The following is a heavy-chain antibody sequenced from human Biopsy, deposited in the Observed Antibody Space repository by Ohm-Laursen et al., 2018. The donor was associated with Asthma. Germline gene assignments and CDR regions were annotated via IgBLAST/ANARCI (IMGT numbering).Heavy chain of an antibody. V-gene: IGHV1-69*04. J-gene: IGHJ4*02. CDR1: GGSFSNFA. CDR2: ILTKFDIT. Sequence: GSSVKVSCKVSGGSFSNFAFSWVRQAPGHGLEWMGTILTKFDITSYAEKFQGRVTITAGKSTSTTYMELSRLRSEDTAVYYCARSYDTDSYPVLVLDYWGQGTLVTVSS. CDR3: ARSYDTDSYPVLVLDY. D-gene: IGHD3-22*01.